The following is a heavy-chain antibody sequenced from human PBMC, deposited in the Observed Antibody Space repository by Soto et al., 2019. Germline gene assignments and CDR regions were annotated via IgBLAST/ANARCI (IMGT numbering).Heavy chain of an antibody. CDR3: ARAVFEYYDILTGYYLDYFDY. CDR2: IKQDGSEK. CDR1: GFTFSNYW. J-gene: IGHJ4*02. V-gene: IGHV3-7*01. D-gene: IGHD3-9*01. Sequence: GFLRLSCAASGFTFSNYWMSLVRQAPGKGLEWVANIKQDGSEKYYVDSVKGRFTISRDNAKNSLYLQMNSLRAEDTAVYYCARAVFEYYDILTGYYLDYFDYWGQGTLVTVSS.